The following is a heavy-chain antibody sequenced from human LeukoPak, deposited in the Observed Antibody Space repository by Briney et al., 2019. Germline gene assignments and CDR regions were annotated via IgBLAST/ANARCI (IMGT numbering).Heavy chain of an antibody. CDR1: GGSFSGYY. CDR2: INHSGST. J-gene: IGHJ5*02. D-gene: IGHD3-16*02. V-gene: IGHV4-34*01. CDR3: ARDRGLHYDYIWGSYRYTRTFDP. Sequence: PSETLSLTCAFYGGSFSGYYWSWIRQPPGKGREWSGEINHSGSTNYNPSLQTRVTISVDTSKNQFSLKLSSVTAADTAVYYCARDRGLHYDYIWGSYRYTRTFDPWGQGTLVTVSS.